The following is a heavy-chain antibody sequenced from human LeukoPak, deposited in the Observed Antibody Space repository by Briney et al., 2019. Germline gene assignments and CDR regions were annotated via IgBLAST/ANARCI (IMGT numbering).Heavy chain of an antibody. CDR1: GFTFDDYA. CDR3: AKDRRRMVTFDAFDF. D-gene: IGHD3-16*01. V-gene: IGHV3-9*01. Sequence: PGGPLRLSCAASGFTFDDYAMHWVRQAPGKGLEWVSGITWNSGSMVYADFVKGRFTISRDNARNSLYLQMNSLRPEDTALYYCAKDRRRMVTFDAFDFWGQGAMVTVSS. J-gene: IGHJ3*01. CDR2: ITWNSGSM.